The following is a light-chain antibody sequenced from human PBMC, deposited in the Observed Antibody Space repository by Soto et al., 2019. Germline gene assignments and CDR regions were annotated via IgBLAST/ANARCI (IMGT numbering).Light chain of an antibody. V-gene: IGKV3-20*01. CDR2: GAS. Sequence: EIVLTQSPGTLSLSPGERATLSCRTSQSVGRDYLAWYQQKPGQAPRLLIYGASSRATGIPDRFSGSGSGTDFTLTISRLEPEDFAVYSCQQYGTPPYTFGQGTKVDIK. CDR3: QQYGTPPYT. CDR1: QSVGRDY. J-gene: IGKJ2*01.